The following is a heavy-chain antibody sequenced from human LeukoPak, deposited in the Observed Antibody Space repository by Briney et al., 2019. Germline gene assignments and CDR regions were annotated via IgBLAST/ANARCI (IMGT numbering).Heavy chain of an antibody. V-gene: IGHV4-59*01. D-gene: IGHD2-15*01. CDR3: ARDTPGGFQH. J-gene: IGHJ1*01. CDR2: IYYSGST. Sequence: PSETLSLTRTVSGGSISSYYWSWIRQPPGKGLEWIGYIYYSGSTNYNPSLKSRVTISVDTSKNQFSLKLSPVTAADTAVYYCARDTPGGFQHWGQGTLVTVSS. CDR1: GGSISSYY.